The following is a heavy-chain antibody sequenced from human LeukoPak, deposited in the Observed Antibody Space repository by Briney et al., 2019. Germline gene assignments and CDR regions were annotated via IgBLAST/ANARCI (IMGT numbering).Heavy chain of an antibody. CDR2: IIPILGIA. V-gene: IGHV1-69*04. CDR3: ARAEYYYDSSGYPITDDY. J-gene: IGHJ4*02. D-gene: IGHD3-22*01. Sequence: SVKVSCKASGGTFSSYAISWVRQAPGQRLEWMGRIIPILGIANYAQKFQGRVTTTADKSTSTAYMELSSLRSEDTAVYYCARAEYYYDSSGYPITDDYWGQGTLVTVSS. CDR1: GGTFSSYA.